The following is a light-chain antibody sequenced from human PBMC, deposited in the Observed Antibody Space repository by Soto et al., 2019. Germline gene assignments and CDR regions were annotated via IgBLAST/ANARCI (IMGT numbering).Light chain of an antibody. CDR2: GVT. CDR1: GSDIGAYNY. V-gene: IGLV2-14*01. J-gene: IGLJ1*01. CDR3: SSFTTSYFYV. Sequence: QSALIQPASVSGSPGQSITISCTGSGSDIGAYNYVSWYQQHPGKAPKLLIHGVTRRPSGVSSRFSASKSAYTASLTISGLQAEDEANYYCSSFTTSYFYVFGPGTKVTVL.